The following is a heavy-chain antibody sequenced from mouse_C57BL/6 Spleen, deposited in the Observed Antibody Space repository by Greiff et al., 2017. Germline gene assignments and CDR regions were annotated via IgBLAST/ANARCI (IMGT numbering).Heavy chain of an antibody. CDR1: GYTFTSYW. Sequence: QVQLQQPGAELVRPGSSVKLSCKASGYTFTSYWMHWVKQRPIQGLEWIGNIDPSDSETHYNQKFKDKATLTVDKSSSTAYMQLSSLTSEDSAVYYCARSDGSSPYWYFDVWGIGTTVTVSS. CDR3: ARSDGSSPYWYFDV. D-gene: IGHD1-1*01. J-gene: IGHJ1*03. CDR2: IDPSDSET. V-gene: IGHV1-52*01.